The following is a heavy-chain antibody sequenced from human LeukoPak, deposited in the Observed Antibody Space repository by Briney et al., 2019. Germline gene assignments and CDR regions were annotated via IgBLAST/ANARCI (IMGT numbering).Heavy chain of an antibody. CDR1: GYTFTSYG. Sequence: ASVKVSCKASGYTFTSYGISWVRQAPGQGLEWMGWINPNSGGTNYAQKIQGRVTMTRDTSISTAYMELSRLRSDDTAVYYCARGPYYDFWGGYPLYYYYMDVWGKGTTVTVSS. V-gene: IGHV1-2*02. D-gene: IGHD3-3*01. CDR3: ARGPYYDFWGGYPLYYYYMDV. CDR2: INPNSGGT. J-gene: IGHJ6*03.